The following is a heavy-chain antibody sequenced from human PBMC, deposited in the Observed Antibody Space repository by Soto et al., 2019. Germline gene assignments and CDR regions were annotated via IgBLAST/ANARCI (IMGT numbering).Heavy chain of an antibody. J-gene: IGHJ6*02. Sequence: QVQLAQSANEVKKPGASVRVTCKAAGYTFIRYGIAWVRQAPGQGLEWMGWISPYNDYTVYAQKFQGRVRMTADTSTRTVYMNLRGLKSDDTAVYYCARGGYYDNSWGKLSHYGLDVWGQGNSVSVSS. CDR3: ARGGYYDNSWGKLSHYGLDV. V-gene: IGHV1-18*01. CDR1: GYTFIRYG. D-gene: IGHD3-16*01. CDR2: ISPYNDYT.